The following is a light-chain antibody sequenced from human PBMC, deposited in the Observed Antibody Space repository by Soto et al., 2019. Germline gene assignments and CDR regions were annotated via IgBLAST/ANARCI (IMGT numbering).Light chain of an antibody. CDR3: QQYGSSPLFT. CDR1: QSVSSSY. J-gene: IGKJ3*01. Sequence: EIVLTQSPGTLSLSPGERATLSCRASQSVSSSYLAWYQQKPGQAPRLLIYGASSRATVIPERFSGSGSGTTFTLTISRLEPEDVAVYYCQQYGSSPLFTFGPGTKVDIK. CDR2: GAS. V-gene: IGKV3-20*01.